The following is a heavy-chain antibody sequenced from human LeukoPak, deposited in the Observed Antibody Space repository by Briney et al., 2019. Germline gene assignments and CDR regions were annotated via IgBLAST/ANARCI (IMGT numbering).Heavy chain of an antibody. Sequence: ASVKVSCKASGGTFSSYAISWVRQAPGQGLEWMGGIIPIFGTANYAQKFQGRVTITADESTSTAYMELSSLRSEDTAVYYCARDRGKYRSPRGGMDVWAKGPRSPSP. D-gene: IGHD6-6*01. CDR2: IIPIFGTA. V-gene: IGHV1-69*13. CDR1: GGTFSSYA. J-gene: IGHJ6*02. CDR3: ARDRGKYRSPRGGMDV.